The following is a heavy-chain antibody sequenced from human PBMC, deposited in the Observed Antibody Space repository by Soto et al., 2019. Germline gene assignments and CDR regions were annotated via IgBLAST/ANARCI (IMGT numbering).Heavy chain of an antibody. D-gene: IGHD6-25*01. J-gene: IGHJ5*02. Sequence: SSVRVSYQASSGSFRYYAISWVGQAPREGLEWMGGISPTSGTANYTQKFQGRVTISADDSTRPANTELSSLRSEDTAVYYFARPPWVQRRGCFDPWGQGTLVTVSS. CDR2: ISPTSGTA. CDR3: ARPPWVQRRGCFDP. V-gene: IGHV1-69*01. CDR1: SGSFRYYA.